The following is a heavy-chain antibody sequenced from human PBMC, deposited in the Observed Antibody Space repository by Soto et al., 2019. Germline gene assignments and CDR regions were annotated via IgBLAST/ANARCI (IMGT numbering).Heavy chain of an antibody. D-gene: IGHD3-3*01. CDR2: ISGSGGST. Sequence: GGSLRLSCAASGFTFSSYAMSWVRQAPGKGLEWVSAISGSGGSTYYADSVKGRFTISRDNSKNTLYLQMNSLRAEDTAVYYCAKHPETYYDFWSGYSPNWFDYWGQGTLVTVSS. V-gene: IGHV3-23*01. J-gene: IGHJ4*02. CDR1: GFTFSSYA. CDR3: AKHPETYYDFWSGYSPNWFDY.